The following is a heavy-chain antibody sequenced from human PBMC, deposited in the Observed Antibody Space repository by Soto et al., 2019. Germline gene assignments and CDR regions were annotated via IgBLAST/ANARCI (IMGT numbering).Heavy chain of an antibody. CDR1: SGSISSGDYN. J-gene: IGHJ3*02. V-gene: IGHV4-30-4*01. CDR3: ARGGYNSGAQAFHI. CDR2: IYYRGST. Sequence: QVQLQESGPGLVKPSQTLSLTCTVSSGSISSGDYNWNWLRQPPGKGLEWIGYIYYRGSTHHNPSLKSRVTISIDTSKNQFSLKLSSVTAADTAMYYCARGGYNSGAQAFHIWGQGTMVTVPS. D-gene: IGHD5-18*01.